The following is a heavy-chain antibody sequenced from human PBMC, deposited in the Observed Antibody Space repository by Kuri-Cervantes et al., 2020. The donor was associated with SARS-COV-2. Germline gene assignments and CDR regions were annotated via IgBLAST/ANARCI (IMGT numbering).Heavy chain of an antibody. CDR2: INPNTGGT. CDR1: GYISTDYY. Sequence: ASVKVSCKASGYISTDYYIHWVRQAPGQGLEWMGWINPNTGGTNYAQKFQGWVTMTRDTSISTVYMELNRLRSDDTGVYYCARGGAARGVLRFFDWFEAFETWGQGTMVTVSS. V-gene: IGHV1-2*04. J-gene: IGHJ3*02. CDR3: ARGGAARGVLRFFDWFEAFET. D-gene: IGHD3-9*01.